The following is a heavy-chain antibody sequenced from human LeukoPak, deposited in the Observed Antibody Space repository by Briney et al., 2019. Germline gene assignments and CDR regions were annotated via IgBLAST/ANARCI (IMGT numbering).Heavy chain of an antibody. D-gene: IGHD2-8*02. CDR1: GDSVTSYY. J-gene: IGHJ4*02. CDR2: VSYDGTT. CDR3: ARLACYGDGCYNH. Sequence: PSETLSLTSSVFGDSVTSYYWSWSRQPPGKGLEWIGYVSYDGTTNYTPSLRSRVIMSVDTAKNNISLRLTSVTAADTAVYYCARLACYGDGCYNHWGRGTLVTVSP. V-gene: IGHV4-59*08.